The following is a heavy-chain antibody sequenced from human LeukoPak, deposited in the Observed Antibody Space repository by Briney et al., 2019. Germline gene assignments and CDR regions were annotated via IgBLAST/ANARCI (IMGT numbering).Heavy chain of an antibody. Sequence: SVTLSFTGTVSGGSISSFYWSWIGQPQGKGLEGSGKMCYSRPTNYSPNHTKQVTITVDTSKNQFTLKLSSVIAGDTAVYYCAKHDYGAKGDWFDPWGQGTLVTVSS. J-gene: IGHJ5*02. CDR3: AKHDYGAKGDWFDP. D-gene: IGHD4-17*01. CDR1: GGSISSFY. V-gene: IGHV4-59*08. CDR2: MCYSRPT.